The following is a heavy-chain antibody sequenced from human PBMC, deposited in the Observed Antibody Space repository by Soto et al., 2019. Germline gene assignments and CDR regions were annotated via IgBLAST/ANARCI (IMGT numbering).Heavy chain of an antibody. D-gene: IGHD6-13*01. J-gene: IGHJ4*02. CDR2: IWYDGSNK. CDR1: GFTFSDYG. CDR3: ARDPGGSSSSPGDY. Sequence: QVQLVESGGGVVQPGRSLRLSCAASGFTFSDYGMHWVRQAPGKGLEWVAVIWYDGSNKNYADSVKGRFIISRDNSKNTLYLQRDSVRAEDKCVYYCARDPGGSSSSPGDYWGQGTLVTVSS. V-gene: IGHV3-33*01.